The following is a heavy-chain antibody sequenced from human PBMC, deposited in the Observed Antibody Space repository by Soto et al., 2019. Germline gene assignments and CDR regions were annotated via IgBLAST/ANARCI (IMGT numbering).Heavy chain of an antibody. CDR3: ARDDAY. V-gene: IGHV1-46*01. CDR2: INPSGGST. J-gene: IGHJ4*02. CDR1: GYTFTLYS. Sequence: GASVKVSCKASGYTFTLYSIHWVRQAPGQGLEWMGVINPSGGSTSYTQKLQGRVTMTRDTSTTTVYMELSSLRSDDTAVYYCARDDAYWGQGTLVTVSS.